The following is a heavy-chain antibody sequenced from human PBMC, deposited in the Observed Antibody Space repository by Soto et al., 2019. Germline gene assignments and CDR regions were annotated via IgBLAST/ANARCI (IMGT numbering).Heavy chain of an antibody. J-gene: IGHJ4*02. CDR3: ARHGGSYNLNIDY. CDR2: IHPDDSDT. CDR1: GYSFTTYW. D-gene: IGHD1-26*01. Sequence: PGESLKISCQVSGYSFTTYWIVWVRQMPGKGLEWMGIIHPDDSDTRYSPSFQGQVTISADKSISTAYMQWSSLKASDTAMYYCARHGGSYNLNIDYWGQGTLVTVSS. V-gene: IGHV5-51*01.